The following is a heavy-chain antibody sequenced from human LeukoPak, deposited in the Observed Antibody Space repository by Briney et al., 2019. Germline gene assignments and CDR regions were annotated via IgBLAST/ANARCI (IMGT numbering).Heavy chain of an antibody. D-gene: IGHD3-16*01. V-gene: IGHV4-4*07. CDR2: IYTSGST. Sequence: PSETLSLTCTVSGGSISSYYWGWIRQPAGKGLEWIGRIYTSGSTNYNPSLKSRVTMSVDTSKNQFSLKLSSVTAADTAVYYCARVRLRPMGGQPGGAFDIWGQGTMVTVSS. CDR3: ARVRLRPMGGQPGGAFDI. J-gene: IGHJ3*02. CDR1: GGSISSYY.